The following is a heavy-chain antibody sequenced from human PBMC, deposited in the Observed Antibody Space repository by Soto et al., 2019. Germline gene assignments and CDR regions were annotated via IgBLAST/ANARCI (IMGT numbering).Heavy chain of an antibody. CDR3: ARDGVVPAAKFASWSAPTVIGLDY. CDR1: GFTFSSYG. V-gene: IGHV3-33*01. J-gene: IGHJ4*02. CDR2: IWYDGSNK. D-gene: IGHD2-2*01. Sequence: GGSLRLSCAASGFTFSSYGMHWVRQAPGKGLEWVAVIWYDGSNKYYADSVKGRFTISRDNSKNTLYLQMNSLRAEDTAVYYCARDGVVPAAKFASWSAPTVIGLDYWGQGTLVTVSS.